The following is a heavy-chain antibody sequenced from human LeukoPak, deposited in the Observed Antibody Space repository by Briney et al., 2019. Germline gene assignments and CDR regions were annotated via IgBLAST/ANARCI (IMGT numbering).Heavy chain of an antibody. J-gene: IGHJ5*02. CDR2: INAGNGNT. CDR1: GYIFTNHA. D-gene: IGHD3-22*01. CDR3: ARGSRDSGYSLPFDP. V-gene: IGHV1-3*01. Sequence: ASVKVSCKASGYIFTNHAMHWVRQAPGQRLEWMGWINAGNGNTKYSQKFQGRVTITRDTSASTAYMELSSLRSEDTAVYYCARGSRDSGYSLPFDPWGQGTLVTVSS.